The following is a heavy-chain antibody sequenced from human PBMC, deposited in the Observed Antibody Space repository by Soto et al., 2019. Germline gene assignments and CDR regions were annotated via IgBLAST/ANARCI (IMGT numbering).Heavy chain of an antibody. CDR2: ISYDGSNK. CDR3: AKGGSSWYYYGMDV. CDR1: GVTFSSYG. J-gene: IGHJ6*02. D-gene: IGHD6-13*01. Sequence: GGSLRLSCAASGVTFSSYGMHWVRQAPGKGLEWVAVISYDGSNKYYADSVKGRFTISRDNSKNTLYLQMNSLRAEDTAVYYCAKGGSSWYYYGMDVWGQGTTVTVSS. V-gene: IGHV3-30*18.